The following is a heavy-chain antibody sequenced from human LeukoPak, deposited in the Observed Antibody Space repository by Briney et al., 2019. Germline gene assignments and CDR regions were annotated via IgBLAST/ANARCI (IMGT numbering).Heavy chain of an antibody. J-gene: IGHJ5*02. CDR2: IYTSGST. CDR1: GGSISSYY. V-gene: IGHV4-4*07. Sequence: ASETLSLTCTVSGGSISSYYWSWIRQPAGKGLEWIGRIYTSGSTNYNPSLKSRVTMSVDTSKNQFSLKLSSVTAADTAVYHCARDKDDSSGYDWFDPWGQGTLVTVSS. CDR3: ARDKDDSSGYDWFDP. D-gene: IGHD3-22*01.